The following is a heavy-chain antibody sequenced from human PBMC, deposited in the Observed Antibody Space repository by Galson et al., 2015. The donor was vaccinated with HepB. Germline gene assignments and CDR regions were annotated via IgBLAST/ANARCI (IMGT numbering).Heavy chain of an antibody. CDR2: ISAYNGNT. V-gene: IGHV1-18*01. J-gene: IGHJ5*02. D-gene: IGHD3-10*01. CDR3: ARPMYYGSGSRNRNWFDA. CDR1: GYTFTSYG. Sequence: SVKVSCKASGYTFTSYGISWVRQAPGQGLEWMGWISAYNGNTNYAQKLQGRVTMTTDTSTSTAYMELRSLRSDDTAVYFCARPMYYGSGSRNRNWFDAWGQGTLVTVSS.